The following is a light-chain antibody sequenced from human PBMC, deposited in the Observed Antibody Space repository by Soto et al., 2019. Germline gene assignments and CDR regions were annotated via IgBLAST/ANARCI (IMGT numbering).Light chain of an antibody. CDR2: EDS. CDR3: CSYGRSVV. Sequence: QSALTQPASVSGSPGQSITISCTGISNDVGTYNFVSWYQHHPGKAPKLIIYEDSKRPSGVPNRFSGSKSGNTASLTSSGLHAEDEADYYCCSYGRSVVFGGGTKLTVL. V-gene: IGLV2-23*01. CDR1: SNDVGTYNF. J-gene: IGLJ2*01.